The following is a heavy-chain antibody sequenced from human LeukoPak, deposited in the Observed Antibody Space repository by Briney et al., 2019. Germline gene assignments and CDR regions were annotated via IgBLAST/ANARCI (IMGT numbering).Heavy chain of an antibody. D-gene: IGHD3-10*01. CDR1: GFTFSSYC. J-gene: IGHJ4*02. Sequence: PGGSLRLSCAASGFTFSSYCMNWVRQAPGKGLEWVSSISSSSSYIHYADSVKGRFTISRDNAKNSLYLQLNSLRAEDTAVYYCARDFGNGISASGSSFDYWGQGTLVTVSS. V-gene: IGHV3-21*01. CDR2: ISSSSSYI. CDR3: ARDFGNGISASGSSFDY.